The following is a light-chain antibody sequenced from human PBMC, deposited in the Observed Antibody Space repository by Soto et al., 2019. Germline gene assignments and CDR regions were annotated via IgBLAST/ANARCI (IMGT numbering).Light chain of an antibody. CDR1: SRDVVSYNL. CDR2: DVS. V-gene: IGLV2-23*02. J-gene: IGLJ1*01. Sequence: QSVLTQPASVSGSPGQSITISCTGTSRDVVSYNLVSRYQQHPGNTPILMIYDVSKQPAGVSNRFFSSMTGNTASLTISGLQAEDEADYHCCSYAGTLYGFGTGTKVTGL. CDR3: CSYAGTLYG.